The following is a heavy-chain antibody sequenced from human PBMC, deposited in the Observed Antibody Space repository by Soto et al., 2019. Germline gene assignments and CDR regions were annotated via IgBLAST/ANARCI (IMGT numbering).Heavy chain of an antibody. Sequence: ASVKVSCKASGYTFTGHYMHWVRQAPGQGLEWMGWMNPNSGGTNYAQKFQGRVTMTRDTSIRTAHTELRSLGFDDTAVYYCARGGTSSGNDAADFWGQGTLVTVSS. CDR1: GYTFTGHY. CDR3: ARGGTSSGNDAADF. V-gene: IGHV1-2*02. CDR2: MNPNSGGT. D-gene: IGHD1-1*01. J-gene: IGHJ4*02.